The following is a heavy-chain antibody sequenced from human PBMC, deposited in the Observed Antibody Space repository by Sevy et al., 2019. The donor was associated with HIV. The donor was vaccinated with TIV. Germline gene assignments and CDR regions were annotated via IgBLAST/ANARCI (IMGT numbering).Heavy chain of an antibody. D-gene: IGHD5-18*01. CDR2: INSDGSRT. CDR1: GFTFSSYW. V-gene: IGHV3-74*01. Sequence: GGSLRLSCAASGFTFSSYWMHWVRQAPGKGLVWVSRINSDGSRTTYADSVKGRFTISRDSAKNTLYLQMNSLRAEDTAVYYCARAYTAEIDYWGQGTLVTVSS. CDR3: ARAYTAEIDY. J-gene: IGHJ4*02.